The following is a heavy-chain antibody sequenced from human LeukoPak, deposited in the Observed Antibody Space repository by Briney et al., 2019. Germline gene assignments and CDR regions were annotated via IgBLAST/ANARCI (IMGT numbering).Heavy chain of an antibody. J-gene: IGHJ4*02. D-gene: IGHD4-17*01. CDR1: GSTFSNYS. CDR2: ISSRSSYI. V-gene: IGHV3-21*01. Sequence: GGSLRLSCAASGSTFSNYSMNWVRQAPGKGLEWVSSISSRSSYIYYADSVRGRFTISRDNAKNSLYLQVDSLRAEDTAVYYYARAYGDSVGPVYYFDSWGQGSLVTVSS. CDR3: ARAYGDSVGPVYYFDS.